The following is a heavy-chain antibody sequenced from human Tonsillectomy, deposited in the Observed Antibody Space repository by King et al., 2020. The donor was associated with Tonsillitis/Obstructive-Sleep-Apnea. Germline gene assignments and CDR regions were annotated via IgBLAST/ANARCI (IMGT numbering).Heavy chain of an antibody. CDR2: ISYDGSDK. CDR1: GFTFSSYA. D-gene: IGHD2-2*01. CDR3: AREPVPARRRALDY. J-gene: IGHJ4*02. V-gene: IGHV3-30*01. Sequence: VQLVESGGGVVQPGRSLRLSCAASGFTFSSYAVHWVRQAPGKGLEWVALISYDGSDKYYADSVKGRFTISRDNAKNTLYLQMHSLRAADTAVYYCAREPVPARRRALDYWGQGALVTVSS.